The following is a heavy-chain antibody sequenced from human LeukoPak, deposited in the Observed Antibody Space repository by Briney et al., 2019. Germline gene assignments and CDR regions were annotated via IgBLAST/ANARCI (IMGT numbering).Heavy chain of an antibody. J-gene: IGHJ4*02. V-gene: IGHV3-33*01. CDR2: IWYDGSNK. CDR3: AREGPRGNSQFDY. CDR1: GFTFSSYG. Sequence: GGSLRLSCVASGFTFSSYGMHWVRQAPGKGLEWVALIWYDGSNKYYTDSVKGRLTISRDNSKNTLYLQMNSLRAEDTAIYYCAREGPRGNSQFDYWGQGTLVTVSS. D-gene: IGHD2/OR15-2a*01.